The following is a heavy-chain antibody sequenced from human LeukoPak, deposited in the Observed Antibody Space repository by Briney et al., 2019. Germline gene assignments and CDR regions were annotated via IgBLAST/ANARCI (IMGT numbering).Heavy chain of an antibody. J-gene: IGHJ5*02. CDR1: GYTFTGYY. D-gene: IGHD3-3*01. CDR3: ARDSGSTIFGVVTPAYWFDP. V-gene: IGHV1-2*02. Sequence: ASVKVSCKASGYTFTGYYMHWVRQAPGQGLEWMGWINPNSGGTNYAQKFQGRVTMTRDTSISTAYMELSRLRSDDTAVYYCARDSGSTIFGVVTPAYWFDPWGQGTRVTVSS. CDR2: INPNSGGT.